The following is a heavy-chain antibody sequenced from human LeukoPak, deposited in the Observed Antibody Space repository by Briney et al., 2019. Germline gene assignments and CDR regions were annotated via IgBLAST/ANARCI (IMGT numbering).Heavy chain of an antibody. Sequence: PGGSLRLSCAASGFTFSSYTMHWVRQAPGKGLEWVAVISCDGSNKYYADSVKGRFTISRDNSKNTLYLQMNSLRAEDTAVYYCARGLHYYYYGMDVWGQGTTVTVSS. CDR2: ISCDGSNK. CDR3: ARGLHYYYYGMDV. V-gene: IGHV3-30-3*01. D-gene: IGHD3-10*01. J-gene: IGHJ6*02. CDR1: GFTFSSYT.